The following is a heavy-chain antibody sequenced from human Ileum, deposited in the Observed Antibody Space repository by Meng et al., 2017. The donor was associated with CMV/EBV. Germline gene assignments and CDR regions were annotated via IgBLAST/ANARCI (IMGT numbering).Heavy chain of an antibody. D-gene: IGHD6-13*01. J-gene: IGHJ4*02. V-gene: IGHV3-48*04. CDR3: ANLFGSSWESDY. Sequence: GESLKISCAASGFSFSDYSMNWVRQAPGRGLEWVSYIRRDSSAVYYADSVKGRFTISRDNAKNSLYLQMNGLRAEDTAVYYCANLFGSSWESDYWGQGTLVTVSS. CDR2: IRRDSSAV. CDR1: GFSFSDYS.